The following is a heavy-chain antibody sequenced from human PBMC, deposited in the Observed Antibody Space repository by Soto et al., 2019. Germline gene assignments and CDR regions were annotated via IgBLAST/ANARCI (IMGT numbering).Heavy chain of an antibody. J-gene: IGHJ6*02. Sequence: TLRVTCAVFGCSISSVGYSWSWLGQPPGKGLEWIGYIYHSGSTYYNPSLKSRVTISADRSKNQFSLKLSSVTAADTAVYYCARGAGGSSGYDQSDVWGQGTTVT. D-gene: IGHD3-22*01. CDR2: IYHSGST. CDR1: GCSISSVGYS. V-gene: IGHV4-30-2*01. CDR3: ARGAGGSSGYDQSDV.